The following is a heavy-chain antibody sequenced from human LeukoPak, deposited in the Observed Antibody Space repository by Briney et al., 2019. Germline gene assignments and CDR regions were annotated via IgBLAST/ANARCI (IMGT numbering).Heavy chain of an antibody. CDR1: GYTITNNY. CDR2: IVVGSGNT. V-gene: IGHV1-58*02. J-gene: IGHJ4*02. CDR3: AAVPVGATYYFDY. Sequence: ASVKVSCKASGYTITNNYMHWVRQARGQRLEWIGWIVVGSGNTNYAQKFQERVTITRDMSTSTAYMELSSLRSEDTAVYYCAAVPVGATYYFDYWGQGTLVTVSS. D-gene: IGHD1-26*01.